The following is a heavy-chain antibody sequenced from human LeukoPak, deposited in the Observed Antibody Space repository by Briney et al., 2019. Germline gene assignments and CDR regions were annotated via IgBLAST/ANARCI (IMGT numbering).Heavy chain of an antibody. Sequence: GVSLRLSCAASGFTFTKYAMTWVRQAPGKGLEWVSAISPSGDSTYYADPVKGRFTISRDKSKSTLFLQMNSLRAEDTAVYHCAKALTYGDYYYGMDVWGQGTTVTVSS. V-gene: IGHV3-23*01. D-gene: IGHD4-17*01. CDR2: ISPSGDST. J-gene: IGHJ6*02. CDR1: GFTFTKYA. CDR3: AKALTYGDYYYGMDV.